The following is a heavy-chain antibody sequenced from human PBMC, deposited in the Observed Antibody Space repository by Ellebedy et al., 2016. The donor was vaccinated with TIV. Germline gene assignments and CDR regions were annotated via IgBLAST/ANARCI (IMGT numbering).Heavy chain of an antibody. D-gene: IGHD4-17*01. V-gene: IGHV1-18*01. J-gene: IGHJ5*02. CDR1: GYTFTSYG. CDR2: ISAYNGNT. CDR3: AREWVDDYGDDWFDP. Sequence: ASVKVSXKASGYTFTSYGISWVRQAPGQGLEWMGWISAYNGNTNYAQKLQGRVTMTTDTSTSTAYMELRSLRSDDTAVYYCAREWVDDYGDDWFDPWGQGTLVTVSS.